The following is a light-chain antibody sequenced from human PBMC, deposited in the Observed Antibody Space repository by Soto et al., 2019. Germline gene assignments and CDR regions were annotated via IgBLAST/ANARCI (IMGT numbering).Light chain of an antibody. Sequence: DIQMTHSPSTLSASVGDIVTITCRASQSISSWLAWYQQKPGKAPKLLIYKASSLESGVPSRFSGSGSGTEFTLTISSLQPDDFAIYYCQQYNSYSTFGQGTKVDIK. V-gene: IGKV1-5*03. CDR2: KAS. CDR1: QSISSW. J-gene: IGKJ1*01. CDR3: QQYNSYST.